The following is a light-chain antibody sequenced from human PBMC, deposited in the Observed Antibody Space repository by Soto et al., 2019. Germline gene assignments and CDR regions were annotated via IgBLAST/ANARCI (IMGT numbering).Light chain of an antibody. V-gene: IGKV1-39*01. CDR1: QSISSY. CDR3: QQSYSTPRT. Sequence: DIRMTQSPSSLSASVGDRVTITCRASQSISSYLNWYQQKQGKAPKLLIYAASSLQSGVPSSFSGSGSGTDFTLTISSLQPEDFATYYCQQSYSTPRTFGQGTKLEIK. J-gene: IGKJ2*01. CDR2: AAS.